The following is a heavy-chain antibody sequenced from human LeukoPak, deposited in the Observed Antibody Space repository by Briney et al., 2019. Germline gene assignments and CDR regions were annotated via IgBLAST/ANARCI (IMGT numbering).Heavy chain of an antibody. Sequence: TLSLTCTVSGVSITSYYWSWIRQPPGKGLEWIGYIHTGGGTSYIPSLKGRVTISIDTSKNQFSLKLSSVTAADSAVYYCARLTRLSTSPDRYYLDYWGQGTLVTVSS. D-gene: IGHD6-6*01. CDR2: IHTGGGT. CDR1: GVSITSYY. V-gene: IGHV4-4*09. J-gene: IGHJ4*02. CDR3: ARLTRLSTSPDRYYLDY.